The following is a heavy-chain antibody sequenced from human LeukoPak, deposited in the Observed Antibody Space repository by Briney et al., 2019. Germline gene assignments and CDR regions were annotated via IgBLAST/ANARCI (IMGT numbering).Heavy chain of an antibody. V-gene: IGHV4-34*01. CDR3: ARGRRGQPVRGYYFDY. Sequence: PSETLSLTCAVYGGSFSGYYWSWIRQPPGKGLEWIGEINHSGSTNYNPSLKSRVTISVDTSKNQFSLKLSSVTAADTAVYYCARGRRGQPVRGYYFDYWGQGTLVTVSS. J-gene: IGHJ4*02. D-gene: IGHD6-6*01. CDR2: INHSGST. CDR1: GGSFSGYY.